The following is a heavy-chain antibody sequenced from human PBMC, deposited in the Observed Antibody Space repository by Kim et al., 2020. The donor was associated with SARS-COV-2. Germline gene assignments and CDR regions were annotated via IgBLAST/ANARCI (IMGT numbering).Heavy chain of an antibody. V-gene: IGHV3-15*01. CDR1: GFTFSNAW. CDR3: TTLYYYDSSGYNYYYYYGMDV. D-gene: IGHD3-22*01. CDR2: IKSKTDGGTT. Sequence: GGSLRLSCAASGFTFSNAWMSWVRQAPGKGLEWVGRIKSKTDGGTTDYAAPVKGRFTISRDDSKNTLYLQMNSLKTEDTAVYYCTTLYYYDSSGYNYYYYYGMDVWGQGTTVTVSS. J-gene: IGHJ6*02.